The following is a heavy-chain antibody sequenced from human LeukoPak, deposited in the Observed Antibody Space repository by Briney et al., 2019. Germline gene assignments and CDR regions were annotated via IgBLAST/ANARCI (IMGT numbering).Heavy chain of an antibody. J-gene: IGHJ6*02. V-gene: IGHV4-61*02. Sequence: PSQTLSLTCTVSGGSISSGSYYWSWIRQPAGKGLEWIGRIYTSGSTNYNPSLKSRVTISVDTSKNQFSLKLSSVTAADTAVYYCARVGYSYGSYYYYGMDVWGQGTTVTVSS. CDR3: ARVGYSYGSYYYYGMDV. D-gene: IGHD5-18*01. CDR2: IYTSGST. CDR1: GGSISSGSYY.